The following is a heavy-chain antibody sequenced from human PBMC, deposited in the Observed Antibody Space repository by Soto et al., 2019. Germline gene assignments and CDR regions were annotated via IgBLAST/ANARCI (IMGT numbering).Heavy chain of an antibody. CDR3: ARYNGSGYYYPFDP. J-gene: IGHJ5*02. V-gene: IGHV1-2*02. CDR2: INPNSGGT. CDR1: GYTFTGYY. Sequence: ASVKVSCKASGYTFTGYYMHWVRQAPGQGLEWMGWINPNSGGTNYAQKFQGRVTMTRDTSISTAYMELSRLRSDDTAVYYCARYNGSGYYYPFDPWGQGTLVTVSS. D-gene: IGHD3-22*01.